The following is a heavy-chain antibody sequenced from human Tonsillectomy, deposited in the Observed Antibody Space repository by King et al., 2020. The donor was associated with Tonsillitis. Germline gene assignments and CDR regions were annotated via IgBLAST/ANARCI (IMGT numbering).Heavy chain of an antibody. D-gene: IGHD1-26*01. CDR2: IYYSGTT. V-gene: IGHV4-31*03. CDR3: ARVSGNAFDI. J-gene: IGHJ3*02. Sequence: VQLQESGPGLVKPSQTLSLTCTVSGGSISGGYYWSWIRQHPGKGLEWIWYIYYSGTTYYNPSLKSRVTISVDTSMSQFSLNVSSLTVADTAVYYCARVSGNAFDIWGQGTMVTVSS. CDR1: GGSISGGYY.